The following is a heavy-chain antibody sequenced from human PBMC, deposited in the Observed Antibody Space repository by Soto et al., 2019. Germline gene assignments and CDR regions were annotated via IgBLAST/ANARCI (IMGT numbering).Heavy chain of an antibody. CDR2: ISGSGGST. J-gene: IGHJ4*02. CDR1: GFTFSSYA. Sequence: SLRLSCAASGFTFSSYAMSWVRQTPGEGLEWVSAISGSGGSTYYADSVKGRSTISRDNSKNTVYLQMNSLRAEDTAVYYCAKARGSSTPAPGSYWGQGTLVTVSS. V-gene: IGHV3-23*01. CDR3: AKARGSSTPAPGSY. D-gene: IGHD2-2*01.